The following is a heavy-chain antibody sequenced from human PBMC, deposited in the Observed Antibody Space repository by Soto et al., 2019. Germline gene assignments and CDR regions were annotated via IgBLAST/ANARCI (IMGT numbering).Heavy chain of an antibody. J-gene: IGHJ6*03. CDR3: GRAGHHYYMAV. V-gene: IGHV4-4*02. Sequence: PSETLSLTCAVSSGSISSSNWWSWVRQPPGKGLEWIGEIYHSGSTNYNPSLKIRVTISVDKSKNQFSLKLSSVTAADTAVYYWGRAGHHYYMAVWGKGTTVTVSS. CDR2: IYHSGST. CDR1: SGSISSSNW.